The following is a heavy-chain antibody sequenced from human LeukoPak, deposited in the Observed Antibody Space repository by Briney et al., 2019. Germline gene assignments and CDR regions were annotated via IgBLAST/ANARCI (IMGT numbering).Heavy chain of an antibody. Sequence: SETLSLTCAVYGGSFSDYYWSWIRQPPGKGLKWIGEINHSGSTSYNPSLESRVTISIDTSKNQFSLKLSSVTAADTAMYYCARDTPYYFDSSGDNDAFDIWGQGTMVTVSS. V-gene: IGHV4-34*01. D-gene: IGHD3-22*01. J-gene: IGHJ3*02. CDR3: ARDTPYYFDSSGDNDAFDI. CDR2: INHSGST. CDR1: GGSFSDYY.